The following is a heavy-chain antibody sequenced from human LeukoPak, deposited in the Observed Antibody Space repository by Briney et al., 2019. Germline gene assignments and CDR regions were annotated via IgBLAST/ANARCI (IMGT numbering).Heavy chain of an antibody. J-gene: IGHJ3*02. CDR2: IRYDGSNK. V-gene: IGHV3-30*02. Sequence: PGGSLRLSCAASGFTFSSYGMHWVRQAPGKGLEWVAFIRYDGSNKYYADSVEGRFTISRDNSKNTLYLQMNSLRAEDTAVYYCAKELAMVRGVIITMGAFDIWGQGTMVTVSS. D-gene: IGHD3-10*01. CDR1: GFTFSSYG. CDR3: AKELAMVRGVIITMGAFDI.